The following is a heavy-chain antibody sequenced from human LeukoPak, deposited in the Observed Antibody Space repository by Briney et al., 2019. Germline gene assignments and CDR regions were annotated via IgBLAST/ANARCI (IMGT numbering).Heavy chain of an antibody. D-gene: IGHD3-10*01. J-gene: IGHJ5*02. CDR2: IYYSGKT. V-gene: IGHV4-39*07. Sequence: SETLSLTCTVSGGSISSSSYYWGWIRQPPGKGLEWIGSIYYSGKTYYNPSLKSRVTISVDTSKNQFSLKLSSVTAADTAVYYCARGEPDNYYGSGSYSPWSQGTLVTVSS. CDR3: ARGEPDNYYGSGSYSP. CDR1: GGSISSSSYY.